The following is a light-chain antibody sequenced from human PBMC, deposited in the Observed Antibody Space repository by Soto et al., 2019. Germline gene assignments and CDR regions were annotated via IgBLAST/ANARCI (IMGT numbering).Light chain of an antibody. CDR1: LSVSSY. CDR3: QLRQYWPPLT. CDR2: DAS. V-gene: IGKV3-11*01. Sequence: VVTQSPATLSLSPGERATVSCRICLSVSSYLPCYQQKPPQAPRLLIYDASNRATGIPARFTGSGSGTDFNLPIITLVPEDFAVYYCQLRQYWPPLTFGQGTRLEIK. J-gene: IGKJ5*01.